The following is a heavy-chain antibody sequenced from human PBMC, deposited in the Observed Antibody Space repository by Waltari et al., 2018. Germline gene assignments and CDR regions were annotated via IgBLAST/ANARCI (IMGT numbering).Heavy chain of an antibody. Sequence: QVQLVQSGSELKKPGASVKVSCKASGYTFTSHAMNWVRQAPGQGLEFMGWDKANTEKPFYAQGVTGRFVFSLDTSASTAYMEINSLKAEDTAVYYCARELLGGGAFDSWGQGTLVTVSS. CDR1: GYTFTSHA. J-gene: IGHJ4*02. CDR2: DKANTEKP. CDR3: ARELLGGGAFDS. D-gene: IGHD3-16*01. V-gene: IGHV7-4-1*02.